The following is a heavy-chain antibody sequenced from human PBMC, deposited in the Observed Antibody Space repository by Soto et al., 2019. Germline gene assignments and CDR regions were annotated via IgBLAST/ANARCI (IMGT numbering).Heavy chain of an antibody. D-gene: IGHD3-9*01. Sequence: QVQLVQSGAEVKKPGASVKVSCKASGYTFTSYYMHWVRQAPGQGLEWMGIINPSGGSTSYAQKFQGKGTKARGTATSTIYQGVSQLGTEGQAGEFRAKTGILIGPAGHPPAFDIRGQGTNVNV. V-gene: IGHV1-46*01. CDR2: INPSGGST. J-gene: IGHJ3*02. CDR1: GYTFTSYY. CDR3: AKTGILIGPAGHPPAFDI.